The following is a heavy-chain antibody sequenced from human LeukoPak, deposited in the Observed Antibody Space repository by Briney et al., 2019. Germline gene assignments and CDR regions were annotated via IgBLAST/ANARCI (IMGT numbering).Heavy chain of an antibody. CDR1: GGSISSYS. Sequence: SETLSLTCTVSGGSISSYSWSWIRQPPGKGLEWIGNIDYSGSITSNPSLKSRVTISVDTSKNQVSLRLSSVTAADTAVYYCARNKGRYGSGRVHFDPWGQGTLVTVSS. J-gene: IGHJ5*02. V-gene: IGHV4-59*01. CDR3: ARNKGRYGSGRVHFDP. CDR2: IDYSGSI. D-gene: IGHD3-10*01.